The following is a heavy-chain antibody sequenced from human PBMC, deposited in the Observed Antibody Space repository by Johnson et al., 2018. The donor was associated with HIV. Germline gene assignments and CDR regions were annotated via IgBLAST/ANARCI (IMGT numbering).Heavy chain of an antibody. D-gene: IGHD2-8*02. CDR3: AREDPYDYSTGPDVVDV. J-gene: IGHJ3*01. CDR2: ISYDGNNT. V-gene: IGHV3-30-3*01. CDR1: GFTFSTYA. Sequence: VQLVESGGGVVQAGRSLRLSCAASGFTFSTYAMHWVRQAPGKGLEWVAVISYDGNNTYNADSVKGRFTISRDNPRNTLYLQMNSLRAEDTAVYYCAREDPYDYSTGPDVVDVWGRGTMVTVSS.